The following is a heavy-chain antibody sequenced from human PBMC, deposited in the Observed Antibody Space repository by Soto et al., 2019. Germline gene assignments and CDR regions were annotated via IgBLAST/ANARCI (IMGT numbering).Heavy chain of an antibody. J-gene: IGHJ6*02. CDR1: GGTFSTYS. D-gene: IGHD2-8*01. CDR3: ARGGLYPKSSYYYGMDV. V-gene: IGHV1-69*01. Sequence: QVQLVQSGAEVKKPGSSVKVSCKASGGTFSTYSISWVRQAPGQGLEWMGGSPPIFGTSKYARNFQGRVTITADESTSTAYMELSSLRSDDTAVYYCARGGLYPKSSYYYGMDVWGQGTTVTVSS. CDR2: SPPIFGTS.